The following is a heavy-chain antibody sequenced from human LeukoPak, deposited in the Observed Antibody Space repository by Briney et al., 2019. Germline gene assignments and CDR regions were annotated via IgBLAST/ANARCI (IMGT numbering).Heavy chain of an antibody. CDR1: GFTFSSYA. D-gene: IGHD5-24*01. CDR2: ISYDGSNK. J-gene: IGHJ4*02. Sequence: GGSLRLSCAASGFTFSSYAMHWVRQAPGKGLEWVAVISYDGSNKYYADSVKGRFTISRDNSKNTLYLQMNSLRAEDTDVYYCARDLGWLQSFDYWGQGTLVTVSS. CDR3: ARDLGWLQSFDY. V-gene: IGHV3-30*04.